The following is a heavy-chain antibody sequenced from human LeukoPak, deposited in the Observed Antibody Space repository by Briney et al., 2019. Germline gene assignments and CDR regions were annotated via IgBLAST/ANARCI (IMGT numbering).Heavy chain of an antibody. CDR3: ARQGIMIVVVIDHDAFDI. D-gene: IGHD3-22*01. Sequence: SETLSLTCAVYGGSFSGYYWSWIRQPPGKGLEWIGEINHSGSTNYSPSLKSRVTISVDTSKNQFSLKLSSVTAADTAVYYCARQGIMIVVVIDHDAFDIWGQGTMVTVSS. J-gene: IGHJ3*02. CDR2: INHSGST. CDR1: GGSFSGYY. V-gene: IGHV4-34*01.